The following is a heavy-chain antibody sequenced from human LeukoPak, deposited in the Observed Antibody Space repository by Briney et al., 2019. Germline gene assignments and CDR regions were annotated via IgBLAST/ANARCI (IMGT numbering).Heavy chain of an antibody. D-gene: IGHD3-3*01. CDR3: ARDSDRDDFGFDY. Sequence: GGSLRLSCAASGFTFNSYSMNRVRQAPGKGLEWVSYISSSSSTIYYADPVKGRFTISRDNAKNSLYLQMNGLRAEDTAVYYCARDSDRDDFGFDYWGQGTLVTVSS. V-gene: IGHV3-48*01. CDR2: ISSSSSTI. J-gene: IGHJ4*02. CDR1: GFTFNSYS.